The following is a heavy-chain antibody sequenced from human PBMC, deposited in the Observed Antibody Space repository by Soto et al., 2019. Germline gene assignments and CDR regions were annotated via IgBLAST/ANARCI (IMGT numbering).Heavy chain of an antibody. CDR2: ISSTSIYI. J-gene: IGHJ3*02. CDR1: GFTFSDNS. Sequence: EVQLVESGGGLVKPGGSLRLSCAASGFTFSDNSMKWVRQAPGKGLEWVSSISSTSIYIFYADSVKGRFTISRDNAKNSLYLQMNSLRAEDTAVYYCARVSRRCSGGSCYFAFDIWGQGTMVTVSS. CDR3: ARVSRRCSGGSCYFAFDI. D-gene: IGHD2-15*01. V-gene: IGHV3-21*04.